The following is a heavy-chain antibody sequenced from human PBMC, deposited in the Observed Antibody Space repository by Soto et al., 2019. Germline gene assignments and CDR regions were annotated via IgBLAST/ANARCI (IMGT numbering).Heavy chain of an antibody. Sequence: GASVKVSCKASGYTFTSYYRHWVRQAPGQGLEWMGIINPSGGSTSYAQKFQGRVTMTRDTSTSTVYMELSSLRSEDTAVYYCARGINDYGDYEVQTNWFDPWGQGTLVTVSS. CDR3: ARGINDYGDYEVQTNWFDP. CDR2: INPSGGST. V-gene: IGHV1-46*01. CDR1: GYTFTSYY. J-gene: IGHJ5*02. D-gene: IGHD4-17*01.